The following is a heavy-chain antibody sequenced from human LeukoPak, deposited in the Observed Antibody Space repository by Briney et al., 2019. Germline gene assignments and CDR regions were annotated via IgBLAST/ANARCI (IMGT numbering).Heavy chain of an antibody. V-gene: IGHV3-23*01. CDR3: AKYTSGTSWAEDY. Sequence: PGGSLRLSCAASGFTFGSHVMSWVRQAPGKGLEWVSAIGGSGGSTYYADSVKGRFTISRDNSKNTVYLQMNSLRAEDTAVYYCAKYTSGTSWAEDYWGQGTVVIVSS. CDR2: IGGSGGST. J-gene: IGHJ4*02. CDR1: GFTFGSHV. D-gene: IGHD3-10*01.